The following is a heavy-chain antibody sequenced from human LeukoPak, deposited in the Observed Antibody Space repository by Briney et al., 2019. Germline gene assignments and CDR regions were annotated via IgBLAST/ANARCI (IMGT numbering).Heavy chain of an antibody. CDR3: ARVRKDIQSMVRGQNYYYYYMDV. CDR1: GLMFSNHW. CDR2: IQPDGSEE. J-gene: IGHJ6*03. Sequence: GGSLRLSCAASGLMFSNHWTSWVRQAPGQDLEWVGNIQPDGSEEYPVDSVKGRFTISRDNARNLLFLQMNSLRVEDTAVYYCARVRKDIQSMVRGQNYYYYYMDVWGKGTTVTISS. D-gene: IGHD3-10*01. V-gene: IGHV3-7*01.